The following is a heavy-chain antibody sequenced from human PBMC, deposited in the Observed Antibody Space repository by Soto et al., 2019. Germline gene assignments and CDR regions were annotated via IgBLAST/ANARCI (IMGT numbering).Heavy chain of an antibody. J-gene: IGHJ4*02. Sequence: PGGSLSPSCAASGFTFTRYSMNRVRQAPGKGLEWVSSISSTTNYIYYGDSMKGRFTISRDNAKNSLYLEMNSLRAEHTAVYYCARESEDLTSNFDYWGQGTLVTVSS. CDR3: ARESEDLTSNFDY. CDR2: ISSTTNYI. CDR1: GFTFTRYS. V-gene: IGHV3-21*06.